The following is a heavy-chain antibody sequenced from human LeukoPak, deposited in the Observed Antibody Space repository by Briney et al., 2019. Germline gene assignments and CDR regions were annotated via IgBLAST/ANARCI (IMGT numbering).Heavy chain of an antibody. CDR1: GFTFSSYG. V-gene: IGHV3-30*18. Sequence: QPGGSLGLSCAASGFTFSSYGMHWVRQAPGKGLEWVAVISYDGSNKYYADSVKGRFTISRDNSKNTLYLQMNSLRAEDTAVYYCAKGSGTDYWGQGTLVTVSS. CDR3: AKGSGTDY. J-gene: IGHJ4*02. CDR2: ISYDGSNK.